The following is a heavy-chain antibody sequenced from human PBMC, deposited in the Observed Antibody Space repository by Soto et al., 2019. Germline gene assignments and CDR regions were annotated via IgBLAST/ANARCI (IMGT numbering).Heavy chain of an antibody. CDR3: ARGNPFNYDGFDV. Sequence: ASVKVSCKASGYTFSDFDINWLRQAAGQGPEWMGWMNAKSGDTFSAQRLQGKFNMTWDTSLSTAYMEVGSLTSDDAAIYYCARGNPFNYDGFDVWGQGTTVSVSS. J-gene: IGHJ6*02. CDR1: GYTFSDFD. CDR2: MNAKSGDT. D-gene: IGHD3-3*01. V-gene: IGHV1-8*01.